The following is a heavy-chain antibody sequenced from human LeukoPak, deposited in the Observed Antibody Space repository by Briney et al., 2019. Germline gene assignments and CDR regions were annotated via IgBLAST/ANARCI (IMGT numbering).Heavy chain of an antibody. Sequence: GGSLRLSCAASGFTFSSYAMSWVRQAPGKGLEWVSAISGSGGSTYYADSVKGRFTISRDNSKNTLYLQMNSLRAEDTAVYYCAKDRPLRYSYGSEARNYFDYWGQGTLVTVSS. CDR3: AKDRPLRYSYGSEARNYFDY. V-gene: IGHV3-23*01. CDR2: ISGSGGST. J-gene: IGHJ4*02. D-gene: IGHD5-18*01. CDR1: GFTFSSYA.